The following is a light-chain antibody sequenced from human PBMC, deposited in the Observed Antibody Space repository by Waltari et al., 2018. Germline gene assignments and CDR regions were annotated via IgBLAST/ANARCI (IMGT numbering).Light chain of an antibody. CDR3: QQYYSTPYT. J-gene: IGKJ2*01. CDR1: QSVLYSSDNKNY. V-gene: IGKV4-1*01. CDR2: WAS. Sequence: DIVMPQSPDSLAVSLGERTSINCTASQSVLYSSDNKNYLAWYRQKPGQPPNLLIYWASTRESGVPGRFSGSGSGTDFTLTISSLQAEDVAVYYCQQYYSTPYTFGQGTKLEIK.